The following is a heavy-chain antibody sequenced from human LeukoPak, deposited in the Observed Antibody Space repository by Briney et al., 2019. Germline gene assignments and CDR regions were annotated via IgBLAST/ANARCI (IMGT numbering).Heavy chain of an antibody. D-gene: IGHD3-3*01. Sequence: SETLSLTCTVSGGSISTTNYYWGWIRQPPGRDLDWIGSIYSSGNTYYNPSLESRVTISVDTSKNQLSLKLTSATAADTSVYYCARHSGLRSPFDPWGQRTLVTVSS. V-gene: IGHV4-39*01. CDR2: IYSSGNT. CDR3: ARHSGLRSPFDP. CDR1: GGSISTTNYY. J-gene: IGHJ5*02.